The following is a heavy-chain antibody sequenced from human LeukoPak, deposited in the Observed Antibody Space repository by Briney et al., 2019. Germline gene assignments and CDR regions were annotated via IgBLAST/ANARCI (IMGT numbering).Heavy chain of an antibody. J-gene: IGHJ4*02. CDR1: GFTFSKHA. CDR3: AREDYHDSSGFLDY. V-gene: IGHV3-30*01. CDR2: ISHDGSSK. Sequence: PGGSLRLSCAASGFTFSKHAMRWVRQTPGKGLEWVTVISHDGSSKYYADSVKGRFTISRDNSKDTLYLQMNSLRAEDTAVYYCAREDYHDSSGFLDYWGQGTLVTVSS. D-gene: IGHD3-22*01.